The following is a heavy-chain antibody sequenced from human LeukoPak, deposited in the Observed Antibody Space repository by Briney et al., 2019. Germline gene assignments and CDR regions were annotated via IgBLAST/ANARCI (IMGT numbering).Heavy chain of an antibody. J-gene: IGHJ5*02. Sequence: ASVKVSCKASGYTFTSYGISWVRQAPGQGLEWMGWISAYNGNTNYAQKLQGRVTMTTDTSTSTAYMELRSLRSDDTAVYYCARDRLSPVGATTVWFDPWGQGTLVTVSS. V-gene: IGHV1-18*01. CDR3: ARDRLSPVGATTVWFDP. CDR1: GYTFTSYG. D-gene: IGHD1-26*01. CDR2: ISAYNGNT.